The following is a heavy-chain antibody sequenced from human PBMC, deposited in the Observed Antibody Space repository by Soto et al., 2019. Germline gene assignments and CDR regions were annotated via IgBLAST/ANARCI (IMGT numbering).Heavy chain of an antibody. D-gene: IGHD5-12*01. Sequence: PSETLSLTCTVSGGSISSYYWSWIRQPPGKGLEWIGYIYYSGSTNYNPSLKSRVTISVDTSKNQFSLKLSSVTAADTAVYYCARDHGYSGYYYYGMDVWGQGTTVTVS. CDR1: GGSISSYY. V-gene: IGHV4-59*01. CDR2: IYYSGST. CDR3: ARDHGYSGYYYYGMDV. J-gene: IGHJ6*02.